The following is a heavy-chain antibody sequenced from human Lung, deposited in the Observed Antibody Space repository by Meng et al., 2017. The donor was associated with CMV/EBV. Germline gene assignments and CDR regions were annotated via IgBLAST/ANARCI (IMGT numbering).Heavy chain of an antibody. CDR3: ARGFWNPYYEDTHDF. CDR1: GFPFSRYW. CDR2: INQEESEK. D-gene: IGHD3-3*01. V-gene: IGHV3-7*04. Sequence: SCAASGFPFSRYWMSWVRQAPGKGLEWVANINQEESEKYYVDSVKGRFTISRDNAKNSLYLQMNSLRAEDTALFYCARGFWNPYYEDTHDFWGQGXLVTVSS. J-gene: IGHJ4*02.